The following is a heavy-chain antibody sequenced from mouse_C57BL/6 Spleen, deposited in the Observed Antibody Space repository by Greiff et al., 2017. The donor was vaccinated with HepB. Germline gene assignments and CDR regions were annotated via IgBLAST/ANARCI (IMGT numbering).Heavy chain of an antibody. CDR2: IYWGDDK. V-gene: IGHV8-12*01. D-gene: IGHD4-1*01. CDR1: GFSLSTSGMG. Sequence: QVQLQQSGPGILQSSQTLSLTCSFSGFSLSTSGMGVSWIRQPSGKGLEWLAHIYWGDDKRYNPSLKSRLTISKTTSRNQLFLTITSVHTADTATDYCACWRAGHYSMDYWGQVTSVTVSS. J-gene: IGHJ4*01. CDR3: ACWRAGHYSMDY.